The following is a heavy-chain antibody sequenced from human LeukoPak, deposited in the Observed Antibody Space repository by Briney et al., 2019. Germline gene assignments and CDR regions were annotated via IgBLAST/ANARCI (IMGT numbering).Heavy chain of an antibody. D-gene: IGHD6-25*01. CDR2: IWDAGNNQ. CDR3: VRERGPFNAFDI. CDR1: GFTFRNYG. J-gene: IGHJ3*02. Sequence: PGGSLRLSCAASGFTFRNYGMHYVRQAPGKGLKWVAVIWDAGNNQFYADSVRGRFTISRDNSKNMLWLQMNSLSVEDTALYYCVRERGPFNAFDIWGRGSIIIVSS. V-gene: IGHV3-33*01.